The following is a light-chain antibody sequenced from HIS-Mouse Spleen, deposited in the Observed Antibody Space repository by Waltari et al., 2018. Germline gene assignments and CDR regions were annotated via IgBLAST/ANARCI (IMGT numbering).Light chain of an antibody. J-gene: IGLJ2*01. CDR2: EDS. CDR3: YSTDSSGNHRV. Sequence: SYELTQPPSVSVSPGQTARITCSGDALPKKYAYWYQQKSGQATVLVLYEDSKRPSGIPGRFSGSSSGTMATLTISGAQVEDEADYYCYSTDSSGNHRVFGGGTKLTVL. V-gene: IGLV3-10*01. CDR1: ALPKKY.